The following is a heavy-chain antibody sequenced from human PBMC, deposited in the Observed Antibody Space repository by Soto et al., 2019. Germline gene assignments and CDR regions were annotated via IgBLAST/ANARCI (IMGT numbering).Heavy chain of an antibody. CDR3: ARVRREYDNSGPVDY. CDR2: IYFGGST. V-gene: IGHV4-39*07. D-gene: IGHD3-22*01. Sequence: SETLSLTCTVSGGSISSNDYYWDWIRQSPGKGLEWIGYIYFGGSTYYNPSLQSRVTMSVDRSRNQFSLKLNSVTAADTAVYYCARVRREYDNSGPVDYWGQGTLVTVSS. J-gene: IGHJ4*02. CDR1: GGSISSNDYY.